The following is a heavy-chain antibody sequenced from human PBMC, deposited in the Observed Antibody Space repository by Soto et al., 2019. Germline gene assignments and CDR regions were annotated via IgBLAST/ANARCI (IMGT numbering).Heavy chain of an antibody. CDR2: ISSSSSTI. Sequence: EVQLVESGGGLVQPGGSLRLSCAASGFTFSSYSMNWVRQAPGKGLEWVSYISSSSSTIYYADSVKGRFTISRDNAKNSLYLQMNSRRDEDTAVYYCAREGTYDLVTGLPYMGGWGQGTLVTVSS. D-gene: IGHD3-9*01. J-gene: IGHJ4*02. CDR1: GFTFSSYS. CDR3: AREGTYDLVTGLPYMGG. V-gene: IGHV3-48*02.